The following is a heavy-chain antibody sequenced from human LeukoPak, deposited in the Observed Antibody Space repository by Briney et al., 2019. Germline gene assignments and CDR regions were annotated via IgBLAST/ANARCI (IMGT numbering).Heavy chain of an antibody. CDR3: ARDGGSDYDYVWGSYRYPDAFDM. D-gene: IGHD3-16*02. CDR2: ISSSSSYI. V-gene: IGHV3-21*01. CDR1: GFTFSSDS. Sequence: PGGSLRLSCAASGFTFSSDSMNWVRQAPEKGLEWVSSISSSSSYIYYADSVKGRFTISRDNAKNSLYLQMNSLRAEDTAVYYCARDGGSDYDYVWGSYRYPDAFDMWGQGTMVTVSS. J-gene: IGHJ3*02.